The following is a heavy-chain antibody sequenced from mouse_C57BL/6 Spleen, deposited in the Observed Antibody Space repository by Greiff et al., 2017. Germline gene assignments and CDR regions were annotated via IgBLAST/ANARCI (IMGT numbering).Heavy chain of an antibody. J-gene: IGHJ4*01. Sequence: QVQLQQPGAELVKPGASVKLSCKASGYTFTSYWMHWVKQRPGQGLEWIGMIHPNSGSTNYNEKFKSKATLTVYKSSSTAYMQLSSLTSEDSAVYYCARGGTTVVAPYAMDYWGQGTSVTVSS. V-gene: IGHV1-64*01. D-gene: IGHD1-1*01. CDR3: ARGGTTVVAPYAMDY. CDR1: GYTFTSYW. CDR2: IHPNSGST.